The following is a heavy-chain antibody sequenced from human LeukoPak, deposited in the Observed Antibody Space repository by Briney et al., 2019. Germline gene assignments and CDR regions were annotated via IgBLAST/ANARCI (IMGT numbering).Heavy chain of an antibody. CDR2: IYHSGST. Sequence: SGTLSLTCAVSGGSISSSNWWGWVRQPPGKGLEWIGEIYHSGSTNYNPSLKSRVTISVDKSKNQFSLKLSSVTAADTAVYYCARGQVVATMPFDYWGQGTLVTVSS. CDR1: GGSISSSNW. J-gene: IGHJ4*02. V-gene: IGHV4-4*02. CDR3: ARGQVVATMPFDY. D-gene: IGHD5-12*01.